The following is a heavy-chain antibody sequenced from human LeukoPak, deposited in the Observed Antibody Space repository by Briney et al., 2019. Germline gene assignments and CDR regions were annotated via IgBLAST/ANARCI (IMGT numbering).Heavy chain of an antibody. V-gene: IGHV3-7*01. J-gene: IGHJ4*02. CDR1: GFTFSSYW. CDR2: IKQDGSEK. CDR3: ARDRGEFARSYSNYEGMGY. D-gene: IGHD4-11*01. Sequence: GGSLRLSCAASGFTFSSYWMSWVRQAPGKGLEWVANIKQDGSEKYYVDSVKGRFTISRDNAKNSLYLQMNSLRAEDTAVYYCARDRGEFARSYSNYEGMGYWGQGTLVTVSS.